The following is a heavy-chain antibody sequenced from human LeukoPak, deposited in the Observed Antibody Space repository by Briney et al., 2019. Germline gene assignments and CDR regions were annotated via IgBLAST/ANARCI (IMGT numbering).Heavy chain of an antibody. CDR1: GGSFSGYY. CDR3: ARGGDIVVVPAAAFYY. J-gene: IGHJ4*02. V-gene: IGHV4-34*01. CDR2: INHSGST. Sequence: SETLSLTCAVYGGSFSGYYWSWIRQPPGKGLEWIGEINHSGSTNYNPSLKSRVTISVDTSKNQFSLKLSSVTAADTAVYYCARGGDIVVVPAAAFYYWGQGTLVTVSS. D-gene: IGHD2-2*01.